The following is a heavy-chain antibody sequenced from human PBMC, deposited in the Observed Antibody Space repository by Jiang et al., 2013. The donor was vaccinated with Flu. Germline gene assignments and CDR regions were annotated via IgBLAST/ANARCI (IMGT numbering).Heavy chain of an antibody. CDR1: GFTFSSFG. Sequence: VVQPGGSLRLSCAASGFTFSSFGMHWVRQAPGKGLDWVAFTRNDGRNKYYAESVKGRFTISRDNSKDTLYLQMNSLRAEDTAVYYCAKDQYSSSWYGDYYYGMDVWGQGTTVTVSS. CDR3: AKDQYSSSWYGDYYYGMDV. V-gene: IGHV3-30*02. J-gene: IGHJ6*02. D-gene: IGHD6-13*01. CDR2: TRNDGRNK.